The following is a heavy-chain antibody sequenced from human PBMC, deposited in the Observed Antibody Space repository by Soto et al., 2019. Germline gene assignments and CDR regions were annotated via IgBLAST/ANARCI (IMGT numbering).Heavy chain of an antibody. D-gene: IGHD1-26*01. CDR1: GFTFDDYA. CDR2: IRWNSGSI. Sequence: EVQLVESGGGLVQPGRSLRLSCAASGFTFDDYAMHWVRQAPGKGLEWVSGIRWNSGSIGYADSVKGRFTISRDNAKNSLYLQMNSLRAEDTALYYCAKDMTAVGGLDYWGQGTLVTVSS. J-gene: IGHJ4*02. V-gene: IGHV3-9*01. CDR3: AKDMTAVGGLDY.